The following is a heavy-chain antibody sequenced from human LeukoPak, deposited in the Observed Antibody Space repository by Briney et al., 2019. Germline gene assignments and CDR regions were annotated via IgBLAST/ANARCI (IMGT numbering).Heavy chain of an antibody. CDR3: AKDRRFLEWSLEFDY. CDR1: GFIFTNYF. CDR2: IKHDVSEK. J-gene: IGHJ4*02. D-gene: IGHD3-3*01. Sequence: GGSLRLSCAASGFIFTNYFMSWVRQAPGKGLEWGASIKHDVSEKYYVDSVRGRFTISRDNTMNSLYLQMSSLRAEDTAVYYCAKDRRFLEWSLEFDYWGQGTLVTVSS. V-gene: IGHV3-7*03.